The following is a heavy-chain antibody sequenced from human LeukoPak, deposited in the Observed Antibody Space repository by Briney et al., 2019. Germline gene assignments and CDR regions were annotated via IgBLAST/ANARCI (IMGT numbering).Heavy chain of an antibody. J-gene: IGHJ5*02. CDR1: GGSISSYY. CDR2: IYYSGST. D-gene: IGHD6-6*01. Sequence: SETLSLTCTVSGGSISSYYWSWIRQPPGKGLEWIGYIYYSGSTNYNPSLKSRVTISVDTSKNQFSLKLSAVTAADTAVYYCAREGYSSTSSLNTWGQGTLVTVSS. CDR3: AREGYSSTSSLNT. V-gene: IGHV4-59*12.